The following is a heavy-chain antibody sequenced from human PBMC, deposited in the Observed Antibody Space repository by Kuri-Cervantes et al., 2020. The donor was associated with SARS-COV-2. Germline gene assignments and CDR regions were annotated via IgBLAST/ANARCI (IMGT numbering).Heavy chain of an antibody. J-gene: IGHJ6*03. CDR1: GYSFSDHY. CDR3: ARDGNLAYYDFWSGYYFDGGSPYYYMDV. V-gene: IGHV1-46*01. D-gene: IGHD3-3*01. Sequence: ASVKVSCKAFGYSFSDHYMYWVRQAPGQGLEWMGIINPSGSGTRYPQRFQDRTSMTRDTSTSTVYMELSSLRSEDTAVYYCARDGNLAYYDFWSGYYFDGGSPYYYMDVWGKGTTVTVSS. CDR2: INPSGSGT.